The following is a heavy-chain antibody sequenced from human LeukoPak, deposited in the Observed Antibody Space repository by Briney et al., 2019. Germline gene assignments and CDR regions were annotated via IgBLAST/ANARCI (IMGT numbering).Heavy chain of an antibody. CDR2: IYYSGST. CDR3: AGPPKWGVDYYMDV. D-gene: IGHD1-26*01. V-gene: IGHV4-39*01. Sequence: SETLSLTCTVSGGSISSSGYYWGWIRQPPGKGLEWIGNIYYSGSTYYNPSLKSRVTISVDTSKNQFSLKLSSVTAADTAVYYCAGPPKWGVDYYMDVWGKGTTVTISS. J-gene: IGHJ6*03. CDR1: GGSISSSGYY.